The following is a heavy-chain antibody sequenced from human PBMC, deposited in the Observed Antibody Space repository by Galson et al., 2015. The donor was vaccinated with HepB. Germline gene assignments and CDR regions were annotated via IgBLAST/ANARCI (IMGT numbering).Heavy chain of an antibody. CDR3: ARDRYDYVWGPGTAFDI. CDR2: IKQDGSEK. Sequence: SLRLSCAASGFTFSSYWMSWVRQAPGKGLEWVANIKQDGSEKYYVDSVKGRFTISRDNAKNSLYLQMDSLRAEDTAVYYCARDRYDYVWGPGTAFDIWGQGTMVTVSS. V-gene: IGHV3-7*03. CDR1: GFTFSSYW. D-gene: IGHD3-16*01. J-gene: IGHJ3*02.